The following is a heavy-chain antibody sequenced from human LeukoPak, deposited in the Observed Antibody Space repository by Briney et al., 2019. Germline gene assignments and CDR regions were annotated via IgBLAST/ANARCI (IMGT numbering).Heavy chain of an antibody. D-gene: IGHD3-3*01. J-gene: IGHJ4*02. CDR3: AKAGPYYDFWSGSDY. V-gene: IGHV3-23*01. CDR1: GFTFSSYG. Sequence: GGTLRLSCAASGFTFSSYGMSWVRQAPGKGLEWVSGISWNSGSIGYADSVKGRFTISRDNSKNTLYLQMNSLRAEDTAVYYCAKAGPYYDFWSGSDYWGQGTLVTVSS. CDR2: ISWNSGSI.